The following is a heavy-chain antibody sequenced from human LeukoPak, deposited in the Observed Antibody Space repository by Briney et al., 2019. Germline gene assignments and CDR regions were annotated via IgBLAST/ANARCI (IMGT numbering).Heavy chain of an antibody. CDR2: INHSGST. D-gene: IGHD2-2*01. Sequence: SETLSLTCAVYGGSFSGYYWSWIRQPPGKGLEWIGEINHSGSTNYNPSLKSRVTISVDTSKNQFSLKLSSVTAADTAVYYCARGTWPAAIRWSDPWGQGTLVTVSS. CDR3: ARGTWPAAIRWSDP. V-gene: IGHV4-34*01. CDR1: GGSFSGYY. J-gene: IGHJ5*02.